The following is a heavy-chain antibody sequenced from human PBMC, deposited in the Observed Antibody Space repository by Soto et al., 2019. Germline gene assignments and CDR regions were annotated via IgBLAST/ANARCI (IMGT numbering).Heavy chain of an antibody. CDR1: GYTFTGYA. V-gene: IGHV1-3*01. Sequence: ASVKVSCKASGYTFTGYAMHCVRQAPGQRLEWMGGINAGIGNTKYSQKFQGRVTITTDESASTAYMELSSLRSEDTAVYYCARDSDSGSDYWGQGTLVTVS. CDR2: INAGIGNT. J-gene: IGHJ4*02. D-gene: IGHD2-15*01. CDR3: ARDSDSGSDY.